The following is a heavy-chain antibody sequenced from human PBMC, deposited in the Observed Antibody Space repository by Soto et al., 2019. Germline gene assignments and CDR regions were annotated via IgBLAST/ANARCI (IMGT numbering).Heavy chain of an antibody. CDR3: ASTKDETLYFDY. J-gene: IGHJ4*02. V-gene: IGHV4-39*01. D-gene: IGHD2-15*01. CDR2: IHYSGST. CDR1: GDSISITSYY. Sequence: QLQLQESGPGLVKPSETLSLTCTVSGDSISITSYYWGWDRQPPGKGLEWIGSIHYSGSTHYNPSLQSRVTISGDASKKQFSLKLRSVTAADTAVYYCASTKDETLYFDYWGQGTLVTVSS.